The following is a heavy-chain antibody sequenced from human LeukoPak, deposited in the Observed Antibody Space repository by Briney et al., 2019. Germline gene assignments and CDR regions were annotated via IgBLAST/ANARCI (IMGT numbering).Heavy chain of an antibody. D-gene: IGHD6-13*01. CDR1: GGSISSYY. Sequence: SETLSLTCTVSGGSISSYYWSWIRQPPGKGLEWIGYIYYSGSTNYNPSPKSRVTISVDTSKNQFSLKLSSVTAADTAVYYCASIGYSSSPYYYYYYGMDVWGQGTTVTVSS. CDR2: IYYSGST. CDR3: ASIGYSSSPYYYYYYGMDV. V-gene: IGHV4-59*01. J-gene: IGHJ6*02.